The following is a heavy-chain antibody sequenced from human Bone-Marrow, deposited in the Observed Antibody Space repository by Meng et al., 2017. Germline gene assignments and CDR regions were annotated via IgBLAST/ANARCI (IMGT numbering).Heavy chain of an antibody. V-gene: IGHV1-69*13. CDR1: GGTFSSYA. D-gene: IGHD5-24*01. CDR2: IIPIFGTA. CDR3: ARDHSTDEMATLYFYYYYGMDV. J-gene: IGHJ6*02. Sequence: SVKVSCKASGGTFSSYAISWVRQAPGQGLEWMGGIIPIFGTANYAQKFQGRVTITADESTSTAYMELSSLRSEDTAVYYCARDHSTDEMATLYFYYYYGMDVWGQGTTVTVSS.